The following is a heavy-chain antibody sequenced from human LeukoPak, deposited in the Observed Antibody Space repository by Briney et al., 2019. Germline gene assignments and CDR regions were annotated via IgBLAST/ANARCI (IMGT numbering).Heavy chain of an antibody. J-gene: IGHJ6*03. D-gene: IGHD1-1*01. CDR3: ARTGALNWNYYYYYYMDV. CDR2: ISRSSSYI. CDR1: GFTFSSYS. Sequence: PGGSLRLSCAASGFTFSSYSMNWVRQAPGKGLEWVSSISRSSSYIYYADSVKGRFTISRDNAKNSLYLQMNSLRAEDTAVYYCARTGALNWNYYYYYYMDVWGKGTTVTVSS. V-gene: IGHV3-21*01.